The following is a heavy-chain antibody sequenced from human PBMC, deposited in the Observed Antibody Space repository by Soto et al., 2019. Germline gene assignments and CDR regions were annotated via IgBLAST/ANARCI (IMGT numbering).Heavy chain of an antibody. V-gene: IGHV4-34*01. D-gene: IGHD3-3*01. Sequence: PSETLSLTCAVYGGSFSGYYWSWIRQPPGKGLEWIGEINHSGSTNYNPSLKSRVTISVDTSKNQFSLKLSCVTAADTAVYYCATGRGITIFGVVSPRWFDLWGQGTRVTVSS. CDR1: GGSFSGYY. CDR3: ATGRGITIFGVVSPRWFDL. J-gene: IGHJ5*02. CDR2: INHSGST.